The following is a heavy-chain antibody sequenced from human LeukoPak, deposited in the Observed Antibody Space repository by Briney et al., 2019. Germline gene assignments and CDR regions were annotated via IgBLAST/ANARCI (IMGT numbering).Heavy chain of an antibody. V-gene: IGHV1-2*02. D-gene: IGHD1-26*01. J-gene: IGHJ3*02. CDR2: INPNSGGT. CDR3: ARSYSGSYYVDAFDI. Sequence: ASVKVPCKASGYTFTGYYMHWVRQAPGQGLEWMGWINPNSGGTNYAQKFQGRVTMTRDTSISTAYMELSRLRSDDTAVYYCARSYSGSYYVDAFDIWGQGTMVTVSS. CDR1: GYTFTGYY.